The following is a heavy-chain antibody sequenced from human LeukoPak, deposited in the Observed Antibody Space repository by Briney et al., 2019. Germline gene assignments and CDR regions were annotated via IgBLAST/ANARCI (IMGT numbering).Heavy chain of an antibody. V-gene: IGHV3-11*04. CDR2: ISSSGSTI. CDR3: ARAPREWELLTGIYYYYGIDV. CDR1: GFTFSDYY. J-gene: IGHJ6*02. Sequence: GGSLRLSCAASGFTFSDYYMSWIRQAPGKGLEWVSYISSSGSTIYYADSVKGRFTISRDNAKNSLYLQMNSLRAEDTAVYYCARAPREWELLTGIYYYYGIDVWGQGTTVTVSS. D-gene: IGHD1-26*01.